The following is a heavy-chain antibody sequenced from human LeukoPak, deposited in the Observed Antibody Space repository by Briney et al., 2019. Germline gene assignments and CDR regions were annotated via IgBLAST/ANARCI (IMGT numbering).Heavy chain of an antibody. J-gene: IGHJ3*02. V-gene: IGHV3-30*03. Sequence: PGGSLRLSCAASGFTFSSYGMHWVRQAPGKGLEWVAVISYDGGNKYYADSVKGRFTISRDNSKNTLYLQVNSLRAEDTAVYYCARDGNFGYDAFDIWGQGTMVTVSS. D-gene: IGHD3-10*01. CDR3: ARDGNFGYDAFDI. CDR1: GFTFSSYG. CDR2: ISYDGGNK.